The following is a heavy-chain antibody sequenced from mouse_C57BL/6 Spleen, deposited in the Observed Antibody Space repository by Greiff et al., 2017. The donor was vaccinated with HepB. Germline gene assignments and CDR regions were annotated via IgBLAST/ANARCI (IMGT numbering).Heavy chain of an antibody. D-gene: IGHD1-1*01. V-gene: IGHV1-18*01. CDR3: ARADCGSSYNYFDY. J-gene: IGHJ2*01. CDR2: INPNNGGT. Sequence: VQLQQSGPELVKPGASVKIPCKASGYTFTDYNMDWVKQSHGKSLEWIGDINPNNGGTIYNQKFKGKATLTVDKSSSTAYMELRSLTSEDTAVYYCARADCGSSYNYFDYWGQGTTLTVSS. CDR1: GYTFTDYN.